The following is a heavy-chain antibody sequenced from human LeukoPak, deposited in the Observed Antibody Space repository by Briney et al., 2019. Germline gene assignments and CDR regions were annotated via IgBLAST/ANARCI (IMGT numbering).Heavy chain of an antibody. CDR3: ARELVRGVYTMVFDY. Sequence: GGSLRLSCAASGFTFSDYYMSWIRQAPGKGLEWVSYISSSGSTIYYADSVKGRFTISRDNTKNTLYLHMSSLRAEDTAVYYCARELVRGVYTMVFDYWGQGTLVTVSS. D-gene: IGHD3-10*01. CDR1: GFTFSDYY. J-gene: IGHJ4*02. V-gene: IGHV3-11*04. CDR2: ISSSGSTI.